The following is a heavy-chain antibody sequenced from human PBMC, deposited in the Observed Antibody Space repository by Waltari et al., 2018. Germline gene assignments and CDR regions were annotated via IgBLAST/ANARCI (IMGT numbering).Heavy chain of an antibody. J-gene: IGHJ4*02. CDR1: GFVFTDYA. CDR2: ITNSGGRT. CDR3: AKDLYTTFGAVDS. Sequence: EVQLLQSGGGLVQPGGSLKLSCEASGFVFTDYAMSWVRQAPGKGLEWVSCITNSGGRTFYAESVRGRFTISRDSSYNMVYLQMNSLRGEDTAVYYCAKDLYTTFGAVDSWGQGSLVSVSS. D-gene: IGHD3-3*01. V-gene: IGHV3-23*01.